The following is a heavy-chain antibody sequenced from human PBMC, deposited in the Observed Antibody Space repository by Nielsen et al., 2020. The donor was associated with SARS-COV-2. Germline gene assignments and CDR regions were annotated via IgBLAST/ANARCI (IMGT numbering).Heavy chain of an antibody. V-gene: IGHV1-69*04. Sequence: SVKVSCKASGGTFSSYAISWVRQAPGQGLEWMGRIIPILGIANYAQKFQGRVTITADKSTSTAYMELSSLRSEDTAVYYCAGVLYSSSWYFDYWGQGTLVTVSS. D-gene: IGHD6-13*01. CDR2: IIPILGIA. CDR1: GGTFSSYA. J-gene: IGHJ4*02. CDR3: AGVLYSSSWYFDY.